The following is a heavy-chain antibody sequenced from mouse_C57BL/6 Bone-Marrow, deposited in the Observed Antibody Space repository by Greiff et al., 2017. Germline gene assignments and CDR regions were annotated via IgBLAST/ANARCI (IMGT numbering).Heavy chain of an antibody. CDR1: GYTIPSYW. V-gene: IGHV1-52*01. J-gene: IGHJ4*01. CDR3: TRGILLLDYYAMDY. D-gene: IGHD1-1*01. CDR2: IDPSASET. Sequence: QVQLQQPGAELVRPGSSVKLSCKASGYTIPSYWMHWVKQRPIQGLEWIGNIDPSASETHYNQKFKDKATLTVDKSSSTAYMQLSSLTSEDSAVYYGTRGILLLDYYAMDYWGKGTSVTVSS.